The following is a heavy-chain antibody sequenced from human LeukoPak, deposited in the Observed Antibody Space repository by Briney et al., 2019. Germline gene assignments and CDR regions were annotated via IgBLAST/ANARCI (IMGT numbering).Heavy chain of an antibody. Sequence: ASVKVSCKASGYTFTGYYMHWVRQAPGQGLEWMGWINPNSGGTNYAQKFQGRVTMTRDTSISTAYMELSRLRSDDTAVYYCARDIRDIVVVPAATSYLDAFDIWGQGIMVTVSS. J-gene: IGHJ3*02. CDR1: GYTFTGYY. D-gene: IGHD2-2*01. V-gene: IGHV1-2*02. CDR3: ARDIRDIVVVPAATSYLDAFDI. CDR2: INPNSGGT.